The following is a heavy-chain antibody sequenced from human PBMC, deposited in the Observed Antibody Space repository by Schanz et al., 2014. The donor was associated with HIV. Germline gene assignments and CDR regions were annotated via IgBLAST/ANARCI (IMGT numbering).Heavy chain of an antibody. J-gene: IGHJ2*01. D-gene: IGHD1-26*01. CDR1: GYTFSDYD. CDR2: VNPESGNT. V-gene: IGHV1-8*02. Sequence: QVHLVQSGAEVRRPGASVRVSCETSGYTFSDYDINRVRQAPGQGLEWMGWVNPESGNTGMADTFLGRLSLTRFTSTGTAYMELDSLRSEDTAIYYCVRAASFHFDKEGYYRNWYFDFWGRGTLVAVSS. CDR3: VRAASFHFDKEGYYRNWYFDF.